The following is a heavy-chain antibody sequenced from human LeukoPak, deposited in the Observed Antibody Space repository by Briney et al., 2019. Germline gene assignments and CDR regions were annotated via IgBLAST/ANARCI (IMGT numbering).Heavy chain of an antibody. CDR3: ARGLGYCSSSSCHFDY. V-gene: IGHV7-4-1*02. J-gene: IGHJ4*02. CDR1: GYTFTSYG. CDR2: ITTNTGNP. D-gene: IGHD2-2*01. Sequence: ASVKVSCKASGYTFTSYGISWVRQAPGQGLEWMGWITTNTGNPTYAQGFTGRVVFSLGTSSSTTYLQITSLEAEDTAVYYCARGLGYCSSSSCHFDYWGQGTLVTVSS.